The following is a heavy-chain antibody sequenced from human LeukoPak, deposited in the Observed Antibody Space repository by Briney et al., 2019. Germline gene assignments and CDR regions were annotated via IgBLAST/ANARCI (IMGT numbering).Heavy chain of an antibody. D-gene: IGHD3-16*01. CDR3: ATSWGPDTSAFRWGRDGMDV. CDR2: ISKSGDHT. CDR1: GLTFNNYA. Sequence: GGSLRLSCAVSGLTFNNYAMSWVRQAPGNGLEWVSAISKSGDHTYYAASAKGRFTIYRDNSKNTQYLQMNSLRAEDTAVYYCATSWGPDTSAFRWGRDGMDVWGQGTTVIVS. J-gene: IGHJ6*02. V-gene: IGHV3-23*01.